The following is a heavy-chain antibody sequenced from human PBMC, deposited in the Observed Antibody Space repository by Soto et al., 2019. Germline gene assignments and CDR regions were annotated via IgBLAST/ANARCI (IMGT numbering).Heavy chain of an antibody. V-gene: IGHV3-30-3*01. CDR1: GFSFSSHA. CDR3: VRSYGDYAFCYNGLDV. Sequence: GGSLRLSCAASGFSFSSHAMFWVRQGPGKGLEWVTMISYEGSNQYYADSAKGRFSISRDNSRNTVYLQMNSLRAEDTAVYYCVRSYGDYAFCYNGLDVWGQGTTVTVSS. D-gene: IGHD4-17*01. J-gene: IGHJ6*02. CDR2: ISYEGSNQ.